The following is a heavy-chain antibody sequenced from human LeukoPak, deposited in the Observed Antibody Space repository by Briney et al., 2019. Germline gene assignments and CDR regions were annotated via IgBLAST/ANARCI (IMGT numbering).Heavy chain of an antibody. CDR2: IQQDGSEK. CDR1: GFTFSRHW. V-gene: IGHV3-7*01. D-gene: IGHD4-17*01. J-gene: IGHJ4*02. Sequence: GGSLRLSCAASGFTFSRHWMSWVRQAPGKGLEWVANIQQDGSEKYYVDSVKGRFTISRDNAKNLLYLQMNSLRAEDTAVYYCARDMGVMTTVTTIDYWGQGTLVTVSS. CDR3: ARDMGVMTTVTTIDY.